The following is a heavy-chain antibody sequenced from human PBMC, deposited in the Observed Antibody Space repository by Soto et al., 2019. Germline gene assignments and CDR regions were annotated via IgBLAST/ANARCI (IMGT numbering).Heavy chain of an antibody. D-gene: IGHD5-12*01. V-gene: IGHV4-30-4*01. CDR1: GGSISSGDYY. CDR3: ARRGVATMYYYYGMEV. CDR2: IYYSGST. J-gene: IGHJ6*02. Sequence: PSETLSLTCTVSGGSISSGDYYWSWIRQPPGKGLEWIGYIYYSGSTYYNPSLKSRVTISLDTSKNQFSLKLSSVTAADTAVYYCARRGVATMYYYYGMEVWGQGTTVTVSS.